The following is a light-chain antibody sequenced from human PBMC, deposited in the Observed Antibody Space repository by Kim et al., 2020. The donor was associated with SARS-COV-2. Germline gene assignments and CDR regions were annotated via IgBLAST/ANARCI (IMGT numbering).Light chain of an antibody. V-gene: IGKV1-5*03. J-gene: IGKJ2*01. Sequence: DIQMTQSPSTLSASVGDRVTITCRASQTISTWLAWYQQEPGKAPNLLIYLASTLETGVPSRFIGSGSGTEFTLTIDSLQPDDFATYFCQHYSRFPYTFGQGTKLEI. CDR1: QTISTW. CDR2: LAS. CDR3: QHYSRFPYT.